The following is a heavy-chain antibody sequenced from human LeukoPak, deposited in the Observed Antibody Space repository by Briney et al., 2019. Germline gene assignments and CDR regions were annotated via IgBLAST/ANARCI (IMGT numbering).Heavy chain of an antibody. V-gene: IGHV3-23*01. CDR2: ISGSGGST. CDR3: AKEPKYYDILTGYFPLYYFDY. J-gene: IGHJ4*02. D-gene: IGHD3-9*01. Sequence: GGSLRLSCATSGFTFSSYAMSWVRQAPGKGLEWVSGISGSGGSTYYADSVKGRFTVSRDNSKNTLYLQMNSLRAEDTAVYYCAKEPKYYDILTGYFPLYYFDYWGQGTLVTVSS. CDR1: GFTFSSYA.